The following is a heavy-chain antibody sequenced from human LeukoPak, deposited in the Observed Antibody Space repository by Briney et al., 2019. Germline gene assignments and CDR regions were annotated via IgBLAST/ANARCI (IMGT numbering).Heavy chain of an antibody. CDR1: GGSFSGYY. V-gene: IGHV4-31*11. CDR2: IYYSGST. CDR3: ARDTQRYGGSYAIDY. D-gene: IGHD3-16*01. J-gene: IGHJ4*02. Sequence: SETLSLTCAVYGGSFSGYYWSWIRQHPGKGLEWIGYIYYSGSTYYNPSLKSRVTISVDTSKNQFSLKLSSVTAADTAVYYCARDTQRYGGSYAIDYWGQGTLVTVSS.